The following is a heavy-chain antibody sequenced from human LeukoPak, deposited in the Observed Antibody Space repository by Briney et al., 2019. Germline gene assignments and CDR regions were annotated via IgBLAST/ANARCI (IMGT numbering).Heavy chain of an antibody. Sequence: SETLSLTCTVSDGSISDSYWSWIRQSPGKGLEWIGYIFYTGFTHYNPSLESRVTISVDTSKKQFSLRLNSMTAADTAVYYCARDAYGGNSWGWFDPWGQGTLVTVSS. CDR3: ARDAYGGNSWGWFDP. CDR2: IFYTGFT. J-gene: IGHJ5*02. CDR1: DGSISDSY. D-gene: IGHD4-23*01. V-gene: IGHV4-59*12.